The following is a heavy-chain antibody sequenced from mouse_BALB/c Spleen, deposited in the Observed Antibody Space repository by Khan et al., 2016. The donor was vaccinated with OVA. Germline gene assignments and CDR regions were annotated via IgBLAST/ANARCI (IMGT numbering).Heavy chain of an antibody. V-gene: IGHV9-3*02. D-gene: IGHD2-3*01. CDR1: GYTFTNYG. CDR2: INTNTGGP. Sequence: QIQLVQSGPELKKPGETVKISCKTSGYTFTNYGMNWVKQAPGKGLKWMGWINTNTGGPTYAEEFKGRFAFTLDTSANTAYLQLNNLTNEDTATNVCAREDGYWAYWGQGTLVTVSA. CDR3: AREDGYWAY. J-gene: IGHJ3*01.